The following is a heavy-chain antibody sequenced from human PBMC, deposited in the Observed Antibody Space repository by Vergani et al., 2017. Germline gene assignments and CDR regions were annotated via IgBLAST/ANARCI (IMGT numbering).Heavy chain of an antibody. CDR2: IYWDDDK. CDR1: GFSLSTSGVG. J-gene: IGHJ6*03. CDR3: ARTRNWGSTRYYYYYYMDV. Sequence: QITLKESGPTLVKPTQTLTLTCTFSGFSLSTSGVGVGWIRQPPGKALEWLALIYWDDDKRYSTSLKTRLTISKDTSKNQVVLTMTNMDPVDTATYYCARTRNWGSTRYYYYYYMDVWGKGTTVTVSS. D-gene: IGHD7-27*01. V-gene: IGHV2-5*02.